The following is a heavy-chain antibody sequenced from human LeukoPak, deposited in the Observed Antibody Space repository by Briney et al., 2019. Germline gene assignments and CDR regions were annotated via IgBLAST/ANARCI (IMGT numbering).Heavy chain of an antibody. D-gene: IGHD5-18*01. J-gene: IGHJ4*02. Sequence: SETLSLTCTVSGGSISSYYWSWIRQPPGKGLEWIGYIYYSGSTNYNPSLKSRVTISVDTSKNQFSLKLSSVTAADTAVYYCARHVLGYGHHYFDYWGQGTLVTVSS. CDR3: ARHVLGYGHHYFDY. CDR1: GGSISSYY. CDR2: IYYSGST. V-gene: IGHV4-59*08.